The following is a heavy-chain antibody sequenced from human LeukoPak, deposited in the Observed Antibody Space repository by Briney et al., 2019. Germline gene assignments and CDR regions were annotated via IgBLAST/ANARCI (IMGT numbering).Heavy chain of an antibody. CDR2: THYRSEWYN. CDR1: GDSVSSNSAA. D-gene: IGHD1-7*01. Sequence: QTLSLTCAISGDSVSSNSAAWNWLRQSPSRGLESLVRTHYRSEWYNDYAASATSRITTHPDTSKNQFSLQLNSVTPEDTAVYYCARECEYNWKYCWFDPWGQGTLVTVSS. J-gene: IGHJ5*02. CDR3: ARECEYNWKYCWFDP. V-gene: IGHV6-1*01.